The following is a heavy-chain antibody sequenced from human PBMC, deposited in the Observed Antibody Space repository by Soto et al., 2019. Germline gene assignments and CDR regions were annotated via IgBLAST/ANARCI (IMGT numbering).Heavy chain of an antibody. Sequence: QVQLVQSGAEVRKPGSSVKVSCEASGGSFISYIFTWVRQAPGQALEWMGRSIPIQGRADYALKFQDRVTITADRSTQTVYMELRSLRPEDTALYYCAKSLVFVDPAYMDVWGKGTTVTVSS. D-gene: IGHD2-21*01. CDR3: AKSLVFVDPAYMDV. V-gene: IGHV1-69*02. CDR1: GGSFISYI. CDR2: SIPIQGRA. J-gene: IGHJ6*03.